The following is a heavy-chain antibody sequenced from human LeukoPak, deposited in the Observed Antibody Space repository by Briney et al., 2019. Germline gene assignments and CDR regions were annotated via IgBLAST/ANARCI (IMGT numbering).Heavy chain of an antibody. CDR3: ARDPGYYGSGSYYDPGYFDY. CDR2: ISSNSGTT. Sequence: GGSLRLSCAASGFTFSSFGMNWVRQAPGKGLEWVSYISSNSGTTSYADSVRGRFTISRDNAENSLDLQMNGLRAEDTAVYYCARDPGYYGSGSYYDPGYFDYWAQGTLVTVSS. J-gene: IGHJ4*02. D-gene: IGHD3-10*01. CDR1: GFTFSSFG. V-gene: IGHV3-48*01.